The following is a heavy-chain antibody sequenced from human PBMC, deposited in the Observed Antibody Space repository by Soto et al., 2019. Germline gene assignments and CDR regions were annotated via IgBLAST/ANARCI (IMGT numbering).Heavy chain of an antibody. D-gene: IGHD2-2*01. J-gene: IGHJ6*02. CDR1: GGTFSSYS. CDR2: FIPMSDTA. CDR3: ARDPSSCSSTSCYWYYYYYGMDV. V-gene: IGHV1-69*06. Sequence: SVKVSCKAPGGTFSSYSISWVRQAPGEGLEWMGGFIPMSDTANYAQRFEGRVTITADKFTSTAYMELRSLRSDDTAVYYCARDPSSCSSTSCYWYYYYYGMDVWGQGTTVTVSS.